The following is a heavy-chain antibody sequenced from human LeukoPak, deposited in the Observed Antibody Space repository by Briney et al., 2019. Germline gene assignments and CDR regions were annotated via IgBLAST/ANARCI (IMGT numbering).Heavy chain of an antibody. CDR3: ARGRHCSGDSCYSGDFDY. J-gene: IGHJ4*02. CDR1: GFTFNSYE. D-gene: IGHD2-15*01. CDR2: ISSSGSTI. V-gene: IGHV3-48*03. Sequence: GGSLRLSCAASGFTFNSYEMNWVRQAPGKGLEGVSYISSSGSTIYYADSVKGRFTISRDNAKNSLYLQKNSLGAEDTAVYYCARGRHCSGDSCYSGDFDYWGQGTLVTVSS.